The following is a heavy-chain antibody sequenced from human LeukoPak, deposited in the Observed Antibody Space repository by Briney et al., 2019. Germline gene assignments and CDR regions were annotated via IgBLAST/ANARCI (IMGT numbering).Heavy chain of an antibody. V-gene: IGHV4-34*01. CDR1: GGSFSGYY. D-gene: IGHD2-15*01. CDR3: ARSLGYCSGGSCYRAHDDAFDI. Sequence: SETLSLTCAVYGGSFSGYYWSWIRQPPGKGLEWSGEINHSGSTNYNPSLKSRVTISVDTSKNQFSLKLSSVTAADTAVYYCARSLGYCSGGSCYRAHDDAFDIWGQGTMVTVSS. CDR2: INHSGST. J-gene: IGHJ3*02.